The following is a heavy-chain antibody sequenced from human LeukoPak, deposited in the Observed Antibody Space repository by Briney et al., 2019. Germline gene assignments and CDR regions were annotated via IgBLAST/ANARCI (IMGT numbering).Heavy chain of an antibody. CDR2: INHSGST. D-gene: IGHD3-22*01. CDR3: ARGWLVVVSSLDY. CDR1: GGSFSGYY. Sequence: PSETLSLTCAVYGGSFSGYYWSWIRHPPGKGLEWIGEINHSGSTNYNPSLKSRVTISVDTSKNQFSLKLSSVTAADTAVYYCARGWLVVVSSLDYWGQGTLVTVSS. J-gene: IGHJ4*02. V-gene: IGHV4-34*01.